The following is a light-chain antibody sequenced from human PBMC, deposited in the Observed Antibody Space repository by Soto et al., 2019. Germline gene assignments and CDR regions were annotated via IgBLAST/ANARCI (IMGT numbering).Light chain of an antibody. CDR2: GVS. CDR1: QSVISNY. CDR3: EQYGSSPRT. V-gene: IGKV3-20*01. Sequence: EIVLTQSPGTLSLSPGERATLSCRASQSVISNYFAWYQQKPGQAPRLLIYGVSSRPTGIPDRFSGSGSGTDFTLTISRLEPEDCAVYYCEQYGSSPRTFGQGTKVDIK. J-gene: IGKJ1*01.